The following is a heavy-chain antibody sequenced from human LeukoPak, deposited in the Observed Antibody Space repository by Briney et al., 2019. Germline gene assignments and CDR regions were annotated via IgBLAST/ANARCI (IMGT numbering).Heavy chain of an antibody. Sequence: SETLSLTCTVSGGPISSSSYYWGWIRQPPGKGLEWIGSIYYSGSTYYNPSLKSRVTISVDTSKNQFSLKLSSVTAADTAVYYCARAGGWYDYWGQGTLVTVSS. CDR2: IYYSGST. CDR1: GGPISSSSYY. D-gene: IGHD6-19*01. CDR3: ARAGGWYDY. V-gene: IGHV4-39*01. J-gene: IGHJ4*02.